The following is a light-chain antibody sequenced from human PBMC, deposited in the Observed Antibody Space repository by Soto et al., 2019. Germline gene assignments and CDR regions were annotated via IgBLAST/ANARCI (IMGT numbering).Light chain of an antibody. CDR2: GAS. J-gene: IGKJ1*01. Sequence: EIVLTQSPGTLSLSPGERATLSCRASQSVSSSYLAWYQQKPGQAPRLLISGASSRATGIPDRFSGSGSGTEFTLTISRLEPEDFAVYYCQQYGSSPPTFGQGTKVDIK. CDR1: QSVSSSY. CDR3: QQYGSSPPT. V-gene: IGKV3-20*01.